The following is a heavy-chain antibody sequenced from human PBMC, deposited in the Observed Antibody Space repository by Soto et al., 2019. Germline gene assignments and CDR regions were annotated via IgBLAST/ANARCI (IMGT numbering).Heavy chain of an antibody. V-gene: IGHV4-39*01. Sequence: SETLSLTCTVSGGSISSSSYYWGWIRQPPGKGLEWIGSIYYSGSTYYNPSLKSRVTISVDTSKNQFSLKLSSVTAADTAVYYCARSYDDYGDSYLWWGFDPWGQGTLVTVSS. CDR2: IYYSGST. J-gene: IGHJ5*02. D-gene: IGHD4-17*01. CDR1: GGSISSSSYY. CDR3: ARSYDDYGDSYLWWGFDP.